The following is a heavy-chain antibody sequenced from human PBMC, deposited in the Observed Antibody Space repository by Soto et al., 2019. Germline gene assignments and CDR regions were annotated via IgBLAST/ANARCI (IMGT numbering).Heavy chain of an antibody. J-gene: IGHJ4*02. D-gene: IGHD3-22*01. CDR2: IWYDGSNK. Sequence: QVQLVESGGGVVQPGRSLRLSCAASGFTFSSYGMHWVRQAPGKGLEWVAVIWYDGSNKYYADSVKGRFTISRDNSKNTLDLQRNSLRAEDTAVYYCARDKYYDSRGYSDYWGQGTLVTVSS. CDR3: ARDKYYDSRGYSDY. V-gene: IGHV3-33*01. CDR1: GFTFSSYG.